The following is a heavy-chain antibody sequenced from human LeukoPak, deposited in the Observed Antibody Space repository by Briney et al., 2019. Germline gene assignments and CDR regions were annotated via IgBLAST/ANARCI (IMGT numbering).Heavy chain of an antibody. CDR3: ARGDYYGSGSLDY. CDR2: IYYSGST. CDR1: GGSISSSSYY. Sequence: SETLSLTCTVSGGSISSSSYYWGWIRQPPGKGLEWIGSIYYSGSTYYNPSLKSRVTISVDTSKNQISLKLSSVTAADTAVYYCARGDYYGSGSLDYWGQGTLVTVSS. D-gene: IGHD3-10*01. V-gene: IGHV4-39*01. J-gene: IGHJ4*02.